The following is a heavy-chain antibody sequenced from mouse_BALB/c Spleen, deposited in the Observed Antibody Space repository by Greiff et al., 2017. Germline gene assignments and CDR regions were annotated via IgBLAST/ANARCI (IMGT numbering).Heavy chain of an antibody. CDR3: ARMRWLLDYYAMDY. V-gene: IGHV8-5*01. D-gene: IGHD2-3*01. J-gene: IGHJ4*01. CDR1: GFSLSTSNMG. CDR2: ILWNDSK. Sequence: QVQLKESGPGLLQPSQTLSLTCSFSGFSLSTSNMGVGWIRQPSGKGLEWLLYILWNDSKYYNPALKSRLTISKDTYNNQVFLKIANVDTADTATYYCARMRWLLDYYAMDYWGQGTSVTVSS.